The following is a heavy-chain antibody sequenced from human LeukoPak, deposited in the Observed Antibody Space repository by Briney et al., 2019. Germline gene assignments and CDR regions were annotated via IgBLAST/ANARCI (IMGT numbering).Heavy chain of an antibody. Sequence: PSETLSLTCTVSGGSISSYYWSWIRQPPGNGLEWIGEINHSGSTNYNPSLKSRVTISVDTSKNQFSLKLSSVTAADTAVYYCARRRRIVGANRIEFGYWGQGTLVTVSS. J-gene: IGHJ4*02. CDR1: GGSISSYY. CDR2: INHSGST. V-gene: IGHV4-34*01. CDR3: ARRRRIVGANRIEFGY. D-gene: IGHD1-26*01.